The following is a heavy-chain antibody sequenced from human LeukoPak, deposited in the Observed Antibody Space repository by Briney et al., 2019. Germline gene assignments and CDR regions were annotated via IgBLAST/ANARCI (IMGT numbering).Heavy chain of an antibody. Sequence: GGSLRLSCAPSGFSVGTYEMKWVRQAPGKGLEWLSNIGPGDRTLYNADTVQGRFTSSRDTAKNSVYLQMSSLRDEDTGVYYCAREEIAGPSGYDAFDIWGQGTVVTVSS. CDR2: IGPGDRTL. D-gene: IGHD5-12*01. CDR3: AREEIAGPSGYDAFDI. V-gene: IGHV3-48*03. CDR1: GFSVGTYE. J-gene: IGHJ3*02.